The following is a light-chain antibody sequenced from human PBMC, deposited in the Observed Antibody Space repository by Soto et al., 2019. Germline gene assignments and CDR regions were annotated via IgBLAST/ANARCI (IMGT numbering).Light chain of an antibody. CDR1: KLGDKF. CDR2: QDT. Sequence: SYELTQPPSVSVSPGQTASITCSGDKLGDKFASWYQQRPGQSPVLVIYQDTKRPSGIPERLSGSSSGNTATLTIRGTQAMDEADYYCQAWDSSIFHVFGAGTKLTVL. J-gene: IGLJ1*01. CDR3: QAWDSSIFHV. V-gene: IGLV3-1*01.